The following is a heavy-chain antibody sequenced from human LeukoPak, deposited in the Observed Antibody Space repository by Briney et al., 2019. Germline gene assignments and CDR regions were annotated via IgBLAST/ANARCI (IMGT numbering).Heavy chain of an antibody. CDR1: GFTFSSYG. Sequence: GGSLRLSCAASGFTFSSYGMHWVRQAPGKGLEWVAVISYDGSNKYYADSVKGRFTISRDNSKNTLYLQMNSLRAEDTAVYYCARSAPYGGGMDVWGQGTTVTVSS. J-gene: IGHJ6*02. V-gene: IGHV3-30*03. CDR2: ISYDGSNK. D-gene: IGHD4/OR15-4a*01. CDR3: ARSAPYGGGMDV.